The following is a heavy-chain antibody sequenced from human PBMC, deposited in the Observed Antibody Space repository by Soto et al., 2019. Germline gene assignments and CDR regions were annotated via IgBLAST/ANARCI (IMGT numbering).Heavy chain of an antibody. CDR2: IYYSGST. CDR3: ARHLGICTSTSCYGNYYYMDV. J-gene: IGHJ6*03. V-gene: IGHV4-39*01. CDR1: GGSISRSNYY. Sequence: SETLSLTCTVSGGSISRSNYYWAWIRQPPGKGLEWIGSIYYSGSTYYNPSLKSRVTISLDTSKNQFSLKLRSVTAADTAVFYCARHLGICTSTSCYGNYYYMDVWGRGTTVTVSS. D-gene: IGHD2-2*01.